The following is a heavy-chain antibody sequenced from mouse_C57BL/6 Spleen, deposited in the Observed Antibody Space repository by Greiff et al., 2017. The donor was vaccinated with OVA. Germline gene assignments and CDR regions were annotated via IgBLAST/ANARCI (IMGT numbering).Heavy chain of an antibody. CDR3: ARGNSYYYAMDY. CDR2: ISYDGSN. CDR1: GYSITSGYY. Sequence: EVQLVESGPGLVKPSQSLSLTCSVTGYSITSGYYWNWIRQFPGNKLEWMGYISYDGSNNYNPSLKNRISITRDTSKNQFFLKLNSVTTEDTATYYCARGNSYYYAMDYWGQGTSVTVSS. V-gene: IGHV3-6*01. J-gene: IGHJ4*01.